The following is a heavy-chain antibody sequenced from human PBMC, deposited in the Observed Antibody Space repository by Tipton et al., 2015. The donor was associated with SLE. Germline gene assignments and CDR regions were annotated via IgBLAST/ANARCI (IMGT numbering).Heavy chain of an antibody. D-gene: IGHD6-19*01. CDR1: GGSISSYY. V-gene: IGHV4-59*12. CDR3: ARDEYASGWDDYYYYMDV. J-gene: IGHJ6*03. Sequence: TLSLTCTVSGGSISSYYWSWIRQPPGKGLEWIGYIYYTGSTNYNTSLKSRVTISVDTSQNQFSLKLSSVTAADTAVYYCARDEYASGWDDYYYYMDVWGKGTTVTVSS. CDR2: IYYTGST.